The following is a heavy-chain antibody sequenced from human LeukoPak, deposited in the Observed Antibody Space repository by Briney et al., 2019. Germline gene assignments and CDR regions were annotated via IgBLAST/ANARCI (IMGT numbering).Heavy chain of an antibody. Sequence: ASVKVPCKASGYTFTSYGISWVRQAPGQGLEWMGWISAYNGNTNYAQKLQGRVTMTTDTSTSTAYMELRSLRSDDTAVYYCARGVRGVITQKYYYYGMDVWGQGTTVTVSS. D-gene: IGHD3-10*01. CDR1: GYTFTSYG. CDR3: ARGVRGVITQKYYYYGMDV. J-gene: IGHJ6*02. CDR2: ISAYNGNT. V-gene: IGHV1-18*01.